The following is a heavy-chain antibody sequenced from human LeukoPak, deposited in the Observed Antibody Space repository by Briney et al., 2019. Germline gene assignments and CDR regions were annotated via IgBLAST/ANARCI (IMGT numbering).Heavy chain of an antibody. CDR3: AKDALPNDYGFLPNWFDP. CDR1: GFIFSSYA. D-gene: IGHD4-17*01. CDR2: ISGSGGNT. J-gene: IGHJ5*02. V-gene: IGHV3-23*01. Sequence: PGGSLRLSCAASGFIFSSYAMSWVRQTPGKGLEWVSLISGSGGNTYYADSVKGRFTISRDNSKNTLYLQMNSLRAEDTAVYYCAKDALPNDYGFLPNWFDPWGQGTLVTVSS.